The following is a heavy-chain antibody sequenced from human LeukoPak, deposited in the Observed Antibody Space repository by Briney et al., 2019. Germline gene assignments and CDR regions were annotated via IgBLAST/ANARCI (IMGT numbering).Heavy chain of an antibody. Sequence: KPSETLSLTCTASGFSISSYYWSWIRQPPGKGLEWIGYIYYSGSTNYNPSLKSRVTISVDTSKNQFSLMLSSVTAADTAVYYCARGAGGNWFDPWGQGTLVTVSS. J-gene: IGHJ5*02. CDR3: ARGAGGNWFDP. D-gene: IGHD3-10*01. V-gene: IGHV4-59*01. CDR2: IYYSGST. CDR1: GFSISSYY.